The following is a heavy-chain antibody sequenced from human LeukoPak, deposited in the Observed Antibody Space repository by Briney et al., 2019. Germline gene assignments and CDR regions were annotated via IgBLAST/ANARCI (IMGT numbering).Heavy chain of an antibody. CDR1: GGTFSSYA. Sequence: ASVKVSCKASGGTFSSYAISWVRQAPGQGLEWMGRIIPIFGTANYAQKFQGRVTITTDESTSTAYMELSSLRSEDTAVYYCASAIVVVTAIPGWFDPWGQGTLVTVSS. D-gene: IGHD2-21*02. CDR2: IIPIFGTA. J-gene: IGHJ5*02. V-gene: IGHV1-69*05. CDR3: ASAIVVVTAIPGWFDP.